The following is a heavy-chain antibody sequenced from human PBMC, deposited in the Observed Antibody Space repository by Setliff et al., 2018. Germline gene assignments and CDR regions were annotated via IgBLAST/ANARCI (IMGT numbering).Heavy chain of an antibody. J-gene: IGHJ3*02. D-gene: IGHD4-4*01. CDR2: IIPIFGTA. CDR1: GGTFSSYA. Sequence: SVKVSCKASGGTFSSYAISWVRQAPGQGLEWMGRIIPIFGTANYAQKFQGRVTITADKSTSTAYMELSSLRSEDTAVYYCARALLLIYDYSNYEEENYAFDIWGQGTMVTVSS. V-gene: IGHV1-69*06. CDR3: ARALLLIYDYSNYEEENYAFDI.